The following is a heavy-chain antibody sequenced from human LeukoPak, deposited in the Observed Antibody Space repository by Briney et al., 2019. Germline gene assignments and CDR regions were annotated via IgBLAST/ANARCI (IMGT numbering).Heavy chain of an antibody. V-gene: IGHV3-48*02. CDR3: ARDPIVGATTDYYYGMDV. D-gene: IGHD1-26*01. CDR1: GFTFSSYS. CDR2: ITASGTAM. Sequence: GGSLRLSCAASGFTFSSYSMNWVRQAPGKGLEWVSHITASGTAMFYADSVKGRFTISRDNAKNSLYLQMNSLRDEDTAVYYCARDPIVGATTDYYYGMDVWGQGTTVTVSS. J-gene: IGHJ6*02.